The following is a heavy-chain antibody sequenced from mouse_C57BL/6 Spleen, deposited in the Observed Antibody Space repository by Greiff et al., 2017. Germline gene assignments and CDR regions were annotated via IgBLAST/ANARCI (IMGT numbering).Heavy chain of an antibody. V-gene: IGHV1-53*01. Sequence: QVQLKQSGAELVKPGASVKLSCKASGYTFTSYWMHWVKQRPGQGLEWIGNINPSNGGTNYNEKFKSKATLTVDKSSSTAYMQLSSLTSEDSAVYYCASWGLRTCAMYDWGQGTSVTFSS. D-gene: IGHD2-4*01. CDR2: INPSNGGT. CDR3: ASWGLRTCAMYD. CDR1: GYTFTSYW. J-gene: IGHJ4*01.